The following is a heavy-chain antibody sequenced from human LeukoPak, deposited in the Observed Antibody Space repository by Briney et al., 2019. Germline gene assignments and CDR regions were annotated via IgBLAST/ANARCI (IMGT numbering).Heavy chain of an antibody. D-gene: IGHD6-19*01. CDR1: GFAFSNYW. CDR2: IKRDGNDK. Sequence: GGSLRLSCAASGFAFSNYWMSWVRQAPGKGLEWVANIKRDGNDKYYVDSVKGRFTISRDNAENSLYLEVNSLRAEDTAVYYCARALYTSGWYPDYFDYWGQGTLVTVSS. CDR3: ARALYTSGWYPDYFDY. J-gene: IGHJ4*02. V-gene: IGHV3-7*01.